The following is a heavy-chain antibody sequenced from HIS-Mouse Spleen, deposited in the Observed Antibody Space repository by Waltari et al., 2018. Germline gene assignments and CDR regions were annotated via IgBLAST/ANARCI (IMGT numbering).Heavy chain of an antibody. CDR1: GGSLTSSRYY. CDR3: AREIPYSSSWYDWYFDL. J-gene: IGHJ2*01. CDR2: IYYTGST. Sequence: QLQLQESGPGLVKPSETLSLPCSLSGGSLTSSRYYWGGIRQPPGTGLEWIGSIYYTGSTYSNPSLKSRVTISVDTSKNQFSLKLSSVTAADTAVYYCAREIPYSSSWYDWYFDLWGRGTLVTVSS. V-gene: IGHV4-39*07. D-gene: IGHD6-13*01.